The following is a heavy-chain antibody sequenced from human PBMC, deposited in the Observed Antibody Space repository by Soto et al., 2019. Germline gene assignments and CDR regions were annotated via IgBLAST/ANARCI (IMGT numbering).Heavy chain of an antibody. D-gene: IGHD3-16*01. CDR1: GGSISSGGYY. CDR2: IYYSGST. Sequence: KTSETLSLTCTVSGGSISSGGYYWSWIRQHPGKGLEWIGYIYYSGSTYYNPSLKSRVTISVDTSKNQFSLKLSSVTAADTAVYYCARSGLGSHAGYYFDYWGQGTLVTVSS. CDR3: ARSGLGSHAGYYFDY. V-gene: IGHV4-31*03. J-gene: IGHJ4*02.